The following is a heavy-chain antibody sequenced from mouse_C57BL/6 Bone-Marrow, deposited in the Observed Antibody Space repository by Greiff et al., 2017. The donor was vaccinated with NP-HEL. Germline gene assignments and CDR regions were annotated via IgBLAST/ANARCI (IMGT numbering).Heavy chain of an antibody. V-gene: IGHV3-8*01. D-gene: IGHD1-1*01. CDR2: ISYSGST. Sequence: EVQLQQSGPGLAKPSQTLSLTCSVTGYSITSDYWNWIRKFPGNKLEYMGYISYSGSTYYNPSLKSRISITRDTSKNQYYLQLNSVTTEDTATYYCARSPTTTVVYWYFDVWGTGTTVTVAS. CDR3: ARSPTTTVVYWYFDV. CDR1: GYSITSDY. J-gene: IGHJ1*03.